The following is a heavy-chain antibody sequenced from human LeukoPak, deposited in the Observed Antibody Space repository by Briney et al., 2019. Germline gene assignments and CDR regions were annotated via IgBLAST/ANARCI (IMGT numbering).Heavy chain of an antibody. J-gene: IGHJ4*02. CDR3: VRDGPSWGLL. V-gene: IGHV4-4*07. D-gene: IGHD7-27*01. CDR1: GGSIGTYY. CDR2: IFTPGGA. Sequence: PSETLSLTCTVSGGSIGTYYWSWIRQPAGKGLEWIGRIFTPGGANYTPSLKSRVTMSLDTSKNLFSLKLNSVTAADTAVYYCVRDGPSWGLLWGQGALVTVSS.